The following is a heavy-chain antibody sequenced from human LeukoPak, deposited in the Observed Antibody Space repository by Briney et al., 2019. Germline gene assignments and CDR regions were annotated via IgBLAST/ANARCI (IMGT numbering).Heavy chain of an antibody. CDR1: GYSISSGYD. J-gene: IGHJ3*01. Sequence: SETLSLTCSVSGYSISSGYDWGWIRQPPGQGLEWIGSIYHSGTTYYNPSLKSRVTMSVDTSNNQFSLRLSSVTAADTAVYYCTRDWSHGAFDVWGQGTMVTVSS. V-gene: IGHV4-38-2*02. CDR2: IYHSGTT. D-gene: IGHD3-3*01. CDR3: TRDWSHGAFDV.